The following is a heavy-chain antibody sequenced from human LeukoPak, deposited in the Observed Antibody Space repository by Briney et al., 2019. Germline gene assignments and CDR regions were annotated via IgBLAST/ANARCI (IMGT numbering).Heavy chain of an antibody. CDR2: IYYSGST. Sequence: SETLSLTCTVSGGSISSNVYYWGWIRQPPGKGLEWIGSIYYSGSTYYNPSLKSRVTISVDTSKNQVSLKLSSVTAADTAVFYCARHLRGNAYYYYYMDVWGKGTTVIVSS. J-gene: IGHJ6*03. CDR1: GGSISSNVYY. V-gene: IGHV4-39*01. D-gene: IGHD3-16*01. CDR3: ARHLRGNAYYYYYMDV.